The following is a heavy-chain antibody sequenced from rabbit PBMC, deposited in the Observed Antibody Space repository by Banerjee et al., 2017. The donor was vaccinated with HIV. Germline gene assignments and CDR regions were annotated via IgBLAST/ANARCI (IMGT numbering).Heavy chain of an antibody. Sequence: QQQLEESGGGLVKPGGTLTLTCKASGIDFSSYFMSWVRQAPGKGLEWIGTIYAGSSGNTYYASWAKGRFTISKTSSTTVTLQMTSLTAADTAAYFCANWLQGSFDSWGPGTLVTVS. CDR1: GIDFSSYF. J-gene: IGHJ2*01. D-gene: IGHD7-1*01. CDR3: ANWLQGSFDS. CDR2: IYAGSSGNT. V-gene: IGHV1S45*01.